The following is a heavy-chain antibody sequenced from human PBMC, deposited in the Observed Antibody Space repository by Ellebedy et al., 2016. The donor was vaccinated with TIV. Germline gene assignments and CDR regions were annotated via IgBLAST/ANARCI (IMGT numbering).Heavy chain of an antibody. CDR3: ARGMRQGLWWPYFDY. Sequence: AASVKVSCKASGYTFTDYYMHWVRQAPGQGLEWMGWINPNSGGTNYAQKFQGWVTMTRDTSITTAYMELRRLRSDDTVVYYCARGMRQGLWWPYFDYWGQGTLVTVFS. D-gene: IGHD2-21*01. J-gene: IGHJ4*02. CDR1: GYTFTDYY. CDR2: INPNSGGT. V-gene: IGHV1-2*04.